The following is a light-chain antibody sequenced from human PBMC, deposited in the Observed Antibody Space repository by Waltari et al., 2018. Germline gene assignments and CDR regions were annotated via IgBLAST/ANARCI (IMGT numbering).Light chain of an antibody. CDR2: DVS. Sequence: QSALTQPASVSGSPGQSIAISCSGSSTDIGAHDFVSWYQQHPGNAPKPIIFDVSIRPSGISYRFSGSKFGNTASLTISGLQAEDEADYYCSSYTRGRTYVFGSGTKITVL. CDR1: STDIGAHDF. J-gene: IGLJ1*01. V-gene: IGLV2-14*03. CDR3: SSYTRGRTYV.